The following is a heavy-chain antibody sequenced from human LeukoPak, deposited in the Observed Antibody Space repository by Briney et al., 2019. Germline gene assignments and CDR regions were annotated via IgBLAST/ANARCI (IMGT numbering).Heavy chain of an antibody. J-gene: IGHJ3*01. V-gene: IGHV3-21*01. Sequence: GGSLRLSCAASGFTFSSYSMNWVRQAPGKGLEWVSSISSSSSYIYYADSVKGRFTISRDNAKNSLYLQMNSLRAEDTAVYYCANFNPTAYYDGSGYYGFDVWGQGTMVTVSS. CDR3: ANFNPTAYYDGSGYYGFDV. D-gene: IGHD3-22*01. CDR1: GFTFSSYS. CDR2: ISSSSSYI.